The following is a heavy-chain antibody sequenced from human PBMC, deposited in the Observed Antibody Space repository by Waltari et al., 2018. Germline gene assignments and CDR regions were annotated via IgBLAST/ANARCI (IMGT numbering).Heavy chain of an antibody. D-gene: IGHD4-17*01. Sequence: QLQLQESGPGLVKPSETLSLTCSVPGGSISRSSYYWGWIRQPPGKGLEWIGSMYYTGSTYSNPSLKSRVTISIDTSKTQFSLKLSSVTAADTAVYFCASLSGDYGFDYWGQGTLVTVSS. CDR1: GGSISRSSYY. CDR3: ASLSGDYGFDY. CDR2: MYYTGST. V-gene: IGHV4-39*07. J-gene: IGHJ4*02.